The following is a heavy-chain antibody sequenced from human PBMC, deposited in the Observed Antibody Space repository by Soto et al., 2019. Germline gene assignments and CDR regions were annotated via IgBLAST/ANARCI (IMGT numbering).Heavy chain of an antibody. CDR2: VDPHDSYT. Sequence: GESLKISCQGSVYSFTSYLITWVRQMPGKGLEWMGKVDPHDSYTIYSPSFQGNVSISADTSINTAYLQWSSLKASDTAMYYFARLLEDDFNYAIDVWGQGTTVSV. D-gene: IGHD1-1*01. J-gene: IGHJ6*02. V-gene: IGHV5-10-1*01. CDR1: VYSFTSYL. CDR3: ARLLEDDFNYAIDV.